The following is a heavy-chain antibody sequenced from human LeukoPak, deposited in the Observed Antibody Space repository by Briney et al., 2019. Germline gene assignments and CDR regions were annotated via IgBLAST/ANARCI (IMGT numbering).Heavy chain of an antibody. Sequence: SETLSLTCAVYGGSFSGYYWSWIRQPPGKGLEWIGEINHSGSTNYNPSLKSRATISVDTSKNQFSLKLSSVTAADTAVYYCARVRGGVYYDFWSGYYTDAPGMVLDYWGQGTLVTVSS. V-gene: IGHV4-34*01. J-gene: IGHJ4*02. D-gene: IGHD3-3*01. CDR2: INHSGST. CDR1: GGSFSGYY. CDR3: ARVRGGVYYDFWSGYYTDAPGMVLDY.